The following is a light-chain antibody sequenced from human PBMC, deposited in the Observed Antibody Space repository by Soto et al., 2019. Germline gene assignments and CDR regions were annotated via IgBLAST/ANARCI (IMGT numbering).Light chain of an antibody. CDR2: GAS. V-gene: IGKV3-20*01. CDR1: QSVSSSY. CDR3: QQYGSSLSIT. J-gene: IGKJ5*01. Sequence: EIVLTQSPGTLSLSPGERVTLSCSASQSVSSSYLAWYQQKPGQAPRLLIYGASSRATGTPDRFSGSGSGTDFTLTISRLEPEDFAVYYCQQYGSSLSITFGQGTRLENK.